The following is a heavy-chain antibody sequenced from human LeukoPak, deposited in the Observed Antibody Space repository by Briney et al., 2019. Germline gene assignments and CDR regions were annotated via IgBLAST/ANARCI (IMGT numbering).Heavy chain of an antibody. CDR1: GYTFTGYY. J-gene: IGHJ4*02. D-gene: IGHD3-3*01. Sequence: ASVKVSCKASGYTFTGYYMHWVRQAPGQGLEWMGWINPNSGGTNYAQKFQGRVTMTRDTSISTAYMELSRLRSDDTAVYYCARGPDFFWSGYYLDYWGQGTLVTVSS. CDR3: ARGPDFFWSGYYLDY. V-gene: IGHV1-2*02. CDR2: INPNSGGT.